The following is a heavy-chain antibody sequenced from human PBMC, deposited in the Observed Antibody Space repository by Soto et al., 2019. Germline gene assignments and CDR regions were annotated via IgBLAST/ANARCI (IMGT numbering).Heavy chain of an antibody. CDR3: ARDNYFDY. Sequence: GGSLRLSCAASGFTFSSYSMNWFRQAPGKGLEWVSSISSSSSSTYYADSVKGRFTISRDNAENTLYLQMNGLRVEDTAVYYCARDNYFDYWGQGTLVNVSS. V-gene: IGHV3-21*04. CDR1: GFTFSSYS. J-gene: IGHJ4*02. CDR2: ISSSSSST.